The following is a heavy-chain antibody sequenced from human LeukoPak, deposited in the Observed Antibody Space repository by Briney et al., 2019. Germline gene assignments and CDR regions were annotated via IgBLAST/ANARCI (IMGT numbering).Heavy chain of an antibody. CDR1: GFTFDDYA. J-gene: IGHJ4*02. V-gene: IGHV3-9*01. CDR2: ISWNSGSI. CDR3: AKDKTGSGWSARFDY. Sequence: GGSLRLSCAASGFTFDDYAMHWVRQAPGKGLEWVSGISWNSGSIGYADSVKGRFTISRDNAKNSLYLQMNSLRAEDTALYYCAKDKTGSGWSARFDYWGQGTLATVSS. D-gene: IGHD2-15*01.